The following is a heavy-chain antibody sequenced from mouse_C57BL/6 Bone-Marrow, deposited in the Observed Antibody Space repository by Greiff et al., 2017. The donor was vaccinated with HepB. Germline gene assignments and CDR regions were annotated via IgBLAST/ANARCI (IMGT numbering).Heavy chain of an antibody. V-gene: IGHV14-4*01. J-gene: IGHJ1*03. CDR2: IDPENGDT. D-gene: IGHD1-1*01. CDR1: GFNIKDDY. CDR3: TTPHYYGSSYEYFDV. Sequence: EVQGVESGAELVRPGASVKLSCTASGFNIKDDYMHWVKQRPEQGLEWIGWIDPENGDTEYASKFQGKATITADTSSNTAYLQLSSLTSEDTAVYYCTTPHYYGSSYEYFDVWGTGTTVTVSS.